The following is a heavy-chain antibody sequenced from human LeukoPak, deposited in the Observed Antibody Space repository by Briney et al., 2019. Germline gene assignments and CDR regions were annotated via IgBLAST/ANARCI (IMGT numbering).Heavy chain of an antibody. CDR2: ISGSGGST. J-gene: IGHJ4*02. Sequence: GGSLRLSCAASGFTFSSYAMSWVRQAPGKGLEWVSAISGSGGSTYYADSVKGRFTISRDNSMNTLYLQMNSLRAEDTAVYYCARSGSFSPYFDYWGQGTLVTVSS. CDR3: ARSGSFSPYFDY. D-gene: IGHD1-26*01. V-gene: IGHV3-23*01. CDR1: GFTFSSYA.